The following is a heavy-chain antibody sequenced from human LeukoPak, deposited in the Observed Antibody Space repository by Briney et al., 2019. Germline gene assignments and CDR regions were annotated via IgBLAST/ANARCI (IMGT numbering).Heavy chain of an antibody. J-gene: IGHJ4*02. CDR2: ISDSGGRT. Sequence: VGSLRLSCVVSGITLSNYGMSWVRQAPGKGLEWVAGISDSGGRTNYADSVKGRFTISRDSPKNTLYLQMNSLRAEDTAVYFCAKRGVVIRVILVGFHKEAYYFDSWGQGALVTVSS. D-gene: IGHD3-22*01. CDR3: AKRGVVIRVILVGFHKEAYYFDS. CDR1: GITLSNYG. V-gene: IGHV3-23*01.